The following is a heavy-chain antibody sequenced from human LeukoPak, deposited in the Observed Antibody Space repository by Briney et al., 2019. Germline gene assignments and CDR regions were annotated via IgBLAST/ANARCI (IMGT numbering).Heavy chain of an antibody. CDR1: GFTVSSNY. J-gene: IGHJ5*02. CDR3: AKRSRNWFDP. V-gene: IGHV3-30*18. Sequence: PGGSLRLSCAASGFTVSSNYMSWVRQAPGKGLEWVAVISYDGSNKYYADSVKGRFTISRDNSKNTLYLQMNSLRAEDTAVYYCAKRSRNWFDPWGQGTLVTVSS. CDR2: ISYDGSNK.